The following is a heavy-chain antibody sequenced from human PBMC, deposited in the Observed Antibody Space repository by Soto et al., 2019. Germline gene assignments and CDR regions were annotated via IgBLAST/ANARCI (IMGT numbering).Heavy chain of an antibody. CDR1: GYRFTTYG. J-gene: IGHJ4*02. CDR2: IYPGDSDT. D-gene: IGHD6-13*01. V-gene: IGHV5-51*01. Sequence: PGESLKISCKGSGYRFTTYGIVGFRHMLGKGLEWRGIIYPGDSDTNYSPSFQAQVTISADKSISTAYLQWSSLKASDTAMYYCARLQAAAGDNDLTLDYWGQGTLVTVSS. CDR3: ARLQAAAGDNDLTLDY.